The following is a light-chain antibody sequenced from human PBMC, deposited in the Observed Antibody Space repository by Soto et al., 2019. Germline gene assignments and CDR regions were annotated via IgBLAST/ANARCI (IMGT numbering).Light chain of an antibody. CDR3: KPYLGSHNHV. Sequence: SFLTHSPSSSVSPGDSCTISWTGTSSDISDNKYVSWFQQHPGKAPKVLIYEVNKRASGVPDRFSGSKSGNTASLTVSGLRADDDADSSCKPYLGSHNHVFGTGTKVTV. V-gene: IGLV2-8*01. CDR1: SSDISDNKY. J-gene: IGLJ1*01. CDR2: EVN.